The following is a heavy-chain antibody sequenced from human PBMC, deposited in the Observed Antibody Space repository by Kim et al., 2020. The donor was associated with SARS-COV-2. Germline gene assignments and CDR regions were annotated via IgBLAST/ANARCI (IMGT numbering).Heavy chain of an antibody. V-gene: IGHV3-21*01. CDR3: ARDSRGGYATGYYYYYGMDV. Sequence: GGSLRLSCAASGFTFSSYSMNWVRQAPGKGLEWVSSISSSSSYIYYADSVKGRFTISRDNAKNSLYLQMNSLRAEDTAVYYCARDSRGGYATGYYYYYGMDVWGQGTTVTVSS. J-gene: IGHJ6*02. D-gene: IGHD5-12*01. CDR1: GFTFSSYS. CDR2: ISSSSSYI.